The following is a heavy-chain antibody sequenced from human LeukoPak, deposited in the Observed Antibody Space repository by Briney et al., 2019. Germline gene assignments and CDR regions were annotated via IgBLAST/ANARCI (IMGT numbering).Heavy chain of an antibody. V-gene: IGHV1-2*02. CDR3: ARDTAHPTYYYYYMDV. CDR2: INPNSGGT. J-gene: IGHJ6*03. Sequence: GASVKVSCKASGYTFTGYYMHWVRQAPGQGLEWMGWINPNSGGTNYAQKFQGRVTMTRDTSISTAYMELSRLRSDDTAVYYCARDTAHPTYYYYYMDVWGKGTTVTVSS. D-gene: IGHD5-18*01. CDR1: GYTFTGYY.